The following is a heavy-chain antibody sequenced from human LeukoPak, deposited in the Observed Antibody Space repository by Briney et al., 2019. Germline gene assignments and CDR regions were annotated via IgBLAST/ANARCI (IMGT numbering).Heavy chain of an antibody. CDR3: AVGSSSWATYYFDY. CDR2: INHSGST. CDR1: GGSFSAYY. Sequence: SETLSLTCAVYGGSFSAYYWSWIRRPPGKGLEWIGEINHSGSTNYNPSLKSRVTISVDTSKNQFSLKLSSVTAADTAVYYCAVGSSSWATYYFDYWGQGTLVTVSS. D-gene: IGHD6-13*01. J-gene: IGHJ4*02. V-gene: IGHV4-34*01.